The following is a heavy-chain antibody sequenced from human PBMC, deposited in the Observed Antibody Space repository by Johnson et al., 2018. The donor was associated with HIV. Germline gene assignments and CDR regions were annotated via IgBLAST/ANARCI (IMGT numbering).Heavy chain of an antibody. CDR1: GFTFSSYD. CDR3: ARGSRYTHDNDDVYLLHAFDI. J-gene: IGHJ3*02. V-gene: IGHV3-30*03. CDR2: ISYDGSEK. D-gene: IGHD3-16*01. Sequence: QVQLVESGGGVVQPGGSLRLSCAASGFTFSSYDMHWVRQAPGKGLEWVAVISYDGSEKYYADSVKGRFTISRDSSKNTLYLQVNSLRAEDTAVYYCARGSRYTHDNDDVYLLHAFDIWGQGTVVTVSS.